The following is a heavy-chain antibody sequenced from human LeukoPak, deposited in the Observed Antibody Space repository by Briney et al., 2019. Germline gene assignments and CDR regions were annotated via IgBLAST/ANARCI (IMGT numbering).Heavy chain of an antibody. CDR1: GFTVSSNY. J-gene: IGHJ5*02. CDR3: ARAQNIPPPAWFDP. CDR2: LYSGGNT. V-gene: IGHV3-53*04. D-gene: IGHD2/OR15-2a*01. Sequence: PGGSLRLSCAASGFTVSSNYMTWVRQAPGKGLGWVSVLYSGGNTYYADSVKGRFTISGLNSKNTLYLQMNNLRTEDTAIYYCARAQNIPPPAWFDPWGQGTLVTVSS.